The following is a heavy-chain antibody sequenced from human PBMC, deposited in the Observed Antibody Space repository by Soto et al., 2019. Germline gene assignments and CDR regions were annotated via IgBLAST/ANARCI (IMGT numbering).Heavy chain of an antibody. J-gene: IGHJ4*02. CDR2: TGATGRTT. V-gene: IGHV3-23*01. D-gene: IGHD2-15*01. Sequence: GGSLRLSCAASGFTFNIYAMTWVRQAPGKGLEWVSTTGATGRTTYYADSVKGRFSISRDNSKNTVYLQMNSLGVEDTALYYCAKVIVVIAAAGDYFDSWGQGTLVTVSS. CDR3: AKVIVVIAAAGDYFDS. CDR1: GFTFNIYA.